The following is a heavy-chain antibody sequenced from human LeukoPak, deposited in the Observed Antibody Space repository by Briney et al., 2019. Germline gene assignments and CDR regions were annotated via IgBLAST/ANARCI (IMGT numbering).Heavy chain of an antibody. Sequence: GGSLRLSCAASGFTFSTYSMNWVLQAPGRGLEWLSYIRSGGTTTYYADSVKGRFTISRDNAKNLLFLQMNSLRAEDTAVYYCARMNYVSTGWGAPFDYWGQGTLVTVSS. D-gene: IGHD1-7*01. J-gene: IGHJ4*02. CDR3: ARMNYVSTGWGAPFDY. CDR1: GFTFSTYS. CDR2: IRSGGTTT. V-gene: IGHV3-48*04.